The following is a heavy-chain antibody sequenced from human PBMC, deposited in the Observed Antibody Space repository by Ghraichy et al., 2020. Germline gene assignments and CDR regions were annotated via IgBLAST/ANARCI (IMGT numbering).Heavy chain of an antibody. J-gene: IGHJ4*02. CDR1: GGSISSYY. CDR3: ARSPTVTGVERDFDY. D-gene: IGHD4-17*01. V-gene: IGHV4-59*01. Sequence: SETLSLTCTVSGGSISSYYWSWIRQPPGKGLEWIGYIYYSGSTNYNPSLKSRVTISVDTSKNQFSLKLSSVTAADTAVYYCARSPTVTGVERDFDYWGQGTLVTVSS. CDR2: IYYSGST.